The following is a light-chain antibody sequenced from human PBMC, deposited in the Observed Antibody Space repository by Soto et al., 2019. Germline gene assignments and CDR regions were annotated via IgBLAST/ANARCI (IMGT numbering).Light chain of an antibody. CDR3: QQYNNWPPMYT. CDR2: GAS. CDR1: QSVSSN. Sequence: EIVMTQSPATLSVSPGERATLSCRASQSVSSNLAWYQQKPGQAPRLLIYGASTRATGIPARFSGSGSGTEFTLTISRLQYEDFAVYYCQQYNNWPPMYTFGQGTKLEIK. J-gene: IGKJ2*01. V-gene: IGKV3-15*01.